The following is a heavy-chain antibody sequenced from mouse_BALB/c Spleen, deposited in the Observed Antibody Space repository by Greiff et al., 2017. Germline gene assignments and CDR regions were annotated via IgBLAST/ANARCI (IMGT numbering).Heavy chain of an antibody. J-gene: IGHJ4*01. CDR3: NGAPYGNYNMDY. Sequence: EVQLQQSGAELVRSGASVKLSCTASGFNIKDYYMHWVKQRPEQGLEWIGWIDPENGDTEYAPKFQGKATMTADTSSNTAYLQLSSLTSEDTAVYYCNGAPYGNYNMDYWGQGTSGTVSS. CDR1: GFNIKDYY. D-gene: IGHD2-1*01. V-gene: IGHV14-4*02. CDR2: IDPENGDT.